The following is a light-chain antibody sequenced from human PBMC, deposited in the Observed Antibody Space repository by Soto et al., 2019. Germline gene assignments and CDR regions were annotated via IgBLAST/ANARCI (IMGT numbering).Light chain of an antibody. CDR2: DVS. CDR1: SSDVGGYNY. V-gene: IGLV2-14*01. Sequence: QSALTQPASVSGSPGQSITISCTGTSSDVGGYNYVSWYQQHPGKAPKLMIYDVSNRPSGASNRFSGSKSGNTASLTISGLQAEDEADYYCSSYTSSSTLDVFGTGTKLTVL. J-gene: IGLJ1*01. CDR3: SSYTSSSTLDV.